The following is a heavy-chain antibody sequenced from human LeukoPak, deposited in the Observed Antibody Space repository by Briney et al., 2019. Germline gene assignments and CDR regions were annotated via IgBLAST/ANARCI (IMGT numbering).Heavy chain of an antibody. CDR1: GGSISGHF. Sequence: SSETLSLTCNVSGGSISGHFWSWIRQPPGKGLEWIGHIYSSGSTNYNASLESRVSISVDTSKNQFSLKLSSVTAADTAVYYCARVLAAAGNNWFDPWGQGTLVTVSS. CDR3: ARVLAAAGNNWFDP. CDR2: IYSSGST. V-gene: IGHV4-59*11. D-gene: IGHD6-13*01. J-gene: IGHJ5*02.